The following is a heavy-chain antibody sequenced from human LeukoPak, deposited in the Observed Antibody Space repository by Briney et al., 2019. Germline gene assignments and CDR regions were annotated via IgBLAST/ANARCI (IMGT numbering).Heavy chain of an antibody. CDR1: GGSFSGYY. CDR3: ARETRDYYVSENYYFDY. D-gene: IGHD3-10*01. V-gene: IGHV4-34*01. CDR2: INYSGNT. Sequence: SETLSLNCAVYGGSFSGYYWSWIRQPPGKGLEWIGEINYSGNTNYNPSLKSRVTISLDTSKNQFSLKLSSVTAAYTAVYYCARETRDYYVSENYYFDYWGQGTLVTVSS. J-gene: IGHJ4*02.